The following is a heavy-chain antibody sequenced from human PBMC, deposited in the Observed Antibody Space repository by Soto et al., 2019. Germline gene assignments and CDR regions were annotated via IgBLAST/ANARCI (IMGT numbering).Heavy chain of an antibody. CDR3: ARGAGYSGYDIDS. V-gene: IGHV4-61*01. J-gene: IGHJ4*02. Sequence: SETLSLTCTVSGGSVSSGNYYWSWIRQPPGKGLEWIGYIYYSGSTNYNPPLKSRVTISVDTSKNQFSLKLSSVTAADTAVYYCARGAGYSGYDIDSWGQGTLVTVSS. CDR2: IYYSGST. CDR1: GGSVSSGNYY. D-gene: IGHD5-12*01.